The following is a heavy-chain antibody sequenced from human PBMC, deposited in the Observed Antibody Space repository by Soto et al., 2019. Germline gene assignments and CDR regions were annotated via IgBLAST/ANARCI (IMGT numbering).Heavy chain of an antibody. Sequence: QVQLVQSGAEVKKPGASVKVSCKTSGYTFTGYGINWVRQAPGHGLEWMGWISVFNGNTKYGQDIQDRVIMSTDTSSSTAYMEPRSLRSDATAVYFCGRDGSGGIIDSWGHATMLIVSS. CDR1: GYTFTGYG. CDR3: GRDGSGGIIDS. CDR2: ISVFNGNT. D-gene: IGHD2-15*01. V-gene: IGHV1-18*01. J-gene: IGHJ3*01.